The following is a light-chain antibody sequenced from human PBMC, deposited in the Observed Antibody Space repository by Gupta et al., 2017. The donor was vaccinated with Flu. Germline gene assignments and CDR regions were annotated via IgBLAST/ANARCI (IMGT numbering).Light chain of an antibody. CDR2: EAT. CDR3: QQENRYPWT. Sequence: GDRRTLRAKESKSSSSSLAGYYQQNGEEATNLLNYEATRADSGLPWRIGGSGSATDITLTISIQQPDDFATYCCQQENRYPWTFGQGTKVEIK. V-gene: IGKV1-5*03. CDR1: KSSSSS. J-gene: IGKJ1*01.